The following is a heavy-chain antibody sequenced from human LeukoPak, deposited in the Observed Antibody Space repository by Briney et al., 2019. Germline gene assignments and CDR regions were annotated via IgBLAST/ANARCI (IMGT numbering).Heavy chain of an antibody. D-gene: IGHD2-21*02. CDR3: ARDPGGDQNY. J-gene: IGHJ4*02. CDR1: GFTFSTYV. Sequence: GGSLRLSCAASGFTFSTYVMTWVRQAPGKGLEWVSSISGSGGSTYYADSVKGRFTISRDNSKNTLYLQMNSLRAEDTAVYYCARDPGGDQNYWGQGTLVTVSS. CDR2: ISGSGGST. V-gene: IGHV3-23*01.